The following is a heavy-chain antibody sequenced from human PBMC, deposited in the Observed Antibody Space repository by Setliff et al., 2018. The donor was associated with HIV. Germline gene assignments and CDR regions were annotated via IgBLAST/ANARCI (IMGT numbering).Heavy chain of an antibody. Sequence: GGSLRLSCAASGFTFSSYGIHWVRQAPGKGLEWVGFIRSKAYGGTTEYAASVKDRFTVSRDDSKSIAYLQINSLKTEDTAVYYCTRDKGYAFDIWGQGTMVTVSS. D-gene: IGHD5-18*01. CDR1: GFTFSSYG. CDR3: TRDKGYAFDI. V-gene: IGHV3-49*04. J-gene: IGHJ3*02. CDR2: IRSKAYGGTT.